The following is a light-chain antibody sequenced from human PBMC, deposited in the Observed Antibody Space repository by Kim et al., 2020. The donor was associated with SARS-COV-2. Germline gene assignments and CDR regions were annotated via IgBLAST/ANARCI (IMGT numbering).Light chain of an antibody. V-gene: IGLV2-18*02. CDR2: EVN. CDR1: SSDVGNYNR. J-gene: IGLJ1*01. CDR3: CSYTSSSTFV. Sequence: QHATISCNGTSSDVGNYNRVSWYQQPPGTAPKLIIYEVNNRPSGVPDRFSGSKSGNTASLTISGLQAEDEADYYCCSYTSSSTFVFGTGTKVTVL.